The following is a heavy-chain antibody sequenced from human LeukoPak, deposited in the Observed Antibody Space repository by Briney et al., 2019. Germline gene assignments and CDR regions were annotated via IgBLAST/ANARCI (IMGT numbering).Heavy chain of an antibody. V-gene: IGHV3-7*01. J-gene: IGHJ4*02. CDR3: ARGRWGSGYYFDY. CDR1: GFTFSSYA. Sequence: GGSLRLSCAVSGFTFSSYAMSWVRQAPGKRLEYVANIKQDGTDKYYVGSVKGRFTISRDNAKNSLYLQMSSLRAEDTAAYYCARGRWGSGYYFDYWGQGTLVTVSS. D-gene: IGHD6-25*01. CDR2: IKQDGTDK.